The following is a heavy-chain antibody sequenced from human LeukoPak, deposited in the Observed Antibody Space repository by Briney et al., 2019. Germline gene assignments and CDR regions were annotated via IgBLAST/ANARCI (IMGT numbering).Heavy chain of an antibody. CDR1: GYTFTGHY. D-gene: IGHD2/OR15-2a*01. CDR2: IYPNNGDT. Sequence: ASVKVSCKASGYTFTGHYMHWVRQAPGQGLEWMGYIYPNNGDTKYAEKFQGRVTLTRDISIDTAYMELTSLTPDDTGTYYCAREQMTFVTEDFWGQGTLVIVSS. CDR3: AREQMTFVTEDF. V-gene: IGHV1-2*02. J-gene: IGHJ4*02.